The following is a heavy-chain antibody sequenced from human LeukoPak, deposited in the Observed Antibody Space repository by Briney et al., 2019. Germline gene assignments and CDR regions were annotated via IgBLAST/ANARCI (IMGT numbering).Heavy chain of an antibody. D-gene: IGHD6-19*01. V-gene: IGHV3-9*01. Sequence: GGSLRLSCAPSLFTFDDYAMHWVRQAPGKGLEWVSGISWNSGSIGYADSVKGRFTISRDNAKKSLYLQMNSLRAEDTAVYYCAKDLPSSGWPNGLGSDYWGQGTLVTVSS. CDR1: LFTFDDYA. CDR2: ISWNSGSI. J-gene: IGHJ4*02. CDR3: AKDLPSSGWPNGLGSDY.